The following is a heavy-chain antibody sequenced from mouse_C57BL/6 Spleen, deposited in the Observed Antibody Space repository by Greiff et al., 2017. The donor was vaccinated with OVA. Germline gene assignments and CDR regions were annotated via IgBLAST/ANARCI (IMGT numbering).Heavy chain of an antibody. CDR1: GYTFTDYN. J-gene: IGHJ4*01. V-gene: IGHV1-18*01. CDR3: ARLRDGYYYAMDY. Sequence: EVKLMESGPELVKPGASVKIPCKASGYTFTDYNMDWVKQSHGKSLEWIGDINPNNGGTIYNQKFKGKATLTVDKSSSTAYMELRSLTSEDTAVYYCARLRDGYYYAMDYWGQGTSVTVSS. CDR2: INPNNGGT. D-gene: IGHD2-3*01.